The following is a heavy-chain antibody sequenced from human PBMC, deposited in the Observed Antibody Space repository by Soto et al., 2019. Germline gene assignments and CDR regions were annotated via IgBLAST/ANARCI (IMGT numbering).Heavy chain of an antibody. D-gene: IGHD6-19*01. CDR3: ARDNGILARHRSGWYGDADAFDI. Sequence: QVQLQESRPGLVKPSETLSLTCTVSGGSISSYYWCWIRQPPGKELEWIGYIYYSGSTNYNPSLKSRVTISVDTSKNQFSLKLSSVTAADTAVYYCARDNGILARHRSGWYGDADAFDIWGQGTMVTVSS. CDR2: IYYSGST. V-gene: IGHV4-59*01. J-gene: IGHJ3*02. CDR1: GGSISSYY.